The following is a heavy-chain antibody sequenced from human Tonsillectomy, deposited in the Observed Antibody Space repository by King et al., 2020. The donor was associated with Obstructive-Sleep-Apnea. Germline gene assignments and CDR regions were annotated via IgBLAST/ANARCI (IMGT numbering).Heavy chain of an antibody. D-gene: IGHD3-10*01. CDR2: IDLSDSYT. CDR1: GYSFTSYW. Sequence: VQLVESGAEVKKTGESLRISCKGSGYSFTSYWISWGRQMPWKGLEWMGRIDLSDSYTNYSPSFQGHVTTAADKSISTAYLQWSSLKASDTAMYYCARRESGDYWGQGTLVTVSS. J-gene: IGHJ4*02. CDR3: ARRESGDY. V-gene: IGHV5-10-1*01.